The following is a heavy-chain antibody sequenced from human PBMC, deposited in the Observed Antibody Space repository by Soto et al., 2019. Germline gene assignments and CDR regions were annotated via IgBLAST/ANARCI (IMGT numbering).Heavy chain of an antibody. CDR2: IWYDGSNK. V-gene: IGHV3-33*01. CDR1: GFTFSSYG. Sequence: VGSLRLSCGASGFTFSSYGMHWVRQAPGKGLEWVAVIWYDGSNKYYADSVKGRFTISRDNSKNTLYLQMNSLRAEDTAVYYCARGSPAVAGTFDYWGQGTLVTVSS. J-gene: IGHJ4*02. CDR3: ARGSPAVAGTFDY. D-gene: IGHD6-19*01.